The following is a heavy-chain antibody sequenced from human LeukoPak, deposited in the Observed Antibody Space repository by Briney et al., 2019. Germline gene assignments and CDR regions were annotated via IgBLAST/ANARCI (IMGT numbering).Heavy chain of an antibody. CDR1: GGTFSSYA. D-gene: IGHD2-21*02. CDR3: ARDGRGDLKSDAFDI. CDR2: IIPIFGTA. J-gene: IGHJ3*02. Sequence: ASVKVSCKASGGTFSSYAISWVRQAPGQGLEWMGGIIPIFGTANYAQKFQGRVTITADESTSTAYMELSSLRSEDTAVYYCARDGRGDLKSDAFDIWGQGTMVTVSS. V-gene: IGHV1-69*13.